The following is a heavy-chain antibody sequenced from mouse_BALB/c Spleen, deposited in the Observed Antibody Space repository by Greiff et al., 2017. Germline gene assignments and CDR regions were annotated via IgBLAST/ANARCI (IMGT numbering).Heavy chain of an antibody. D-gene: IGHD5-1-1*01. J-gene: IGHJ3*01. Sequence: EVQLVESGGGLVQPGGSLKLSCAASGFTFSSYTMSWVRQTPEKRLEWVAYISNGGGSTHYPDTVKGRFTISRDNAKNTLYLQMSSLKSEDTAMYYCARQYLKEGAWFAYWGQGTLVTVSA. CDR1: GFTFSSYT. CDR2: ISNGGGST. CDR3: ARQYLKEGAWFAY. V-gene: IGHV5-12-2*01.